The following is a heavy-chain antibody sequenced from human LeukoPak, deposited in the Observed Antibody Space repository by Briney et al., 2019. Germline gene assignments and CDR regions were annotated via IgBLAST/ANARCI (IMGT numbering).Heavy chain of an antibody. CDR2: IIPIFGTA. Sequence: SVKVSCKASGGTFSSYAISWVRQAPGQGLEWMGGIIPIFGTANYAQKFQGRVTITADKSTSTAYMEPSSLRSEDTAVYYCARERYCSSTSCYLWFDPWGQGTLVTVSS. J-gene: IGHJ5*02. CDR3: ARERYCSSTSCYLWFDP. V-gene: IGHV1-69*06. D-gene: IGHD2-2*01. CDR1: GGTFSSYA.